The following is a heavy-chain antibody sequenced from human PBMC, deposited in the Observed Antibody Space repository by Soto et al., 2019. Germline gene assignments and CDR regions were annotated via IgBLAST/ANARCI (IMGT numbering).Heavy chain of an antibody. CDR1: GGSISSSSYY. CDR3: ARGSFYYDSSIYFVDAFDI. CDR2: IYYSGST. Sequence: QLQLQESGPGLVKPSETLSLTCTVSGGSISSSSYYWGWIRQPPGKGLGWIGSIYYSGSTYYNPSLKSRGTISVDTSKDQFSLKLSSVTDADAAVYYCARGSFYYDSSIYFVDAFDIWGQGTMVTVSS. D-gene: IGHD3-22*01. J-gene: IGHJ3*02. V-gene: IGHV4-39*01.